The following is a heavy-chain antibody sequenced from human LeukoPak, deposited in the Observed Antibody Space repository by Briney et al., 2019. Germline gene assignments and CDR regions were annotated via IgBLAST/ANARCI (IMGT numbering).Heavy chain of an antibody. J-gene: IGHJ4*02. CDR2: IIPIFGTA. V-gene: IGHV1-69*05. CDR3: AKGRYDIIDY. Sequence: SVKVSCKASGGTFSSYAISWVRQAPGQGLEWMGGIIPIFGTANYAQKFQGRVTITRDTSASTAYMELSSLRSEDTAVYYCAKGRYDIIDYWGQGTLVTVSS. D-gene: IGHD3-9*01. CDR1: GGTFSSYA.